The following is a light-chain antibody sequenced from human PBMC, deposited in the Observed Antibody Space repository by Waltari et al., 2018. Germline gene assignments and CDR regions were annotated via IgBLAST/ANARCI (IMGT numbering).Light chain of an antibody. Sequence: DIVMTQTPVSLSVTPGEPASISCRSSESLLHRNGQTHLYWYLQNSGQPPRLLIYRVSNRVSGVPDRFSGSATGTDFTLRISRVEAEDVGIYYCMQALEVPLTFGGGTKVEIK. CDR2: RVS. V-gene: IGKV2-29*02. CDR1: ESLLHRNGQTH. CDR3: MQALEVPLT. J-gene: IGKJ4*01.